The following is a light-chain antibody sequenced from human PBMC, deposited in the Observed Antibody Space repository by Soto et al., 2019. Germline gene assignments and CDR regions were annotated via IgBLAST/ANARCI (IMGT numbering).Light chain of an antibody. J-gene: IGKJ1*01. CDR2: GVS. V-gene: IGKV3-20*01. CDR1: QSVSGSD. Sequence: EIVLSQSPATLSLSPGERATPSCRASQSVSGSDLAWYQQKPGQAPRLLISGVSNRATGTPDRFSGSGSGTDFTLTISSLEPEDFAVFYCHQYGISPPTFGPGTKVDIK. CDR3: HQYGISPPT.